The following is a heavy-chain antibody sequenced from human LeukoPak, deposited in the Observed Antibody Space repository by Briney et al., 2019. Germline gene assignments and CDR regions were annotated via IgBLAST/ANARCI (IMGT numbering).Heavy chain of an antibody. CDR2: INSDGSST. D-gene: IGHD3-3*01. J-gene: IGHJ6*03. CDR1: GFTFSSYW. V-gene: IGHV3-74*01. Sequence: GGSLRLSCAASGFTFSSYWMHWVRQAPGKGLVWVSRINSDGSSTSYADSVKGQFTISRDNAKNTLYLQMNSLRAEDTAVYYCARGSYDFWSGYYGSYYYYMDVWGKGTTVTVSS. CDR3: ARGSYDFWSGYYGSYYYYMDV.